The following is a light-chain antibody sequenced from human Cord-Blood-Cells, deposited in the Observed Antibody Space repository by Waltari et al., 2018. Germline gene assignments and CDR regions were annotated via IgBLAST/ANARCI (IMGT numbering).Light chain of an antibody. J-gene: IGLJ1*01. CDR2: EVS. V-gene: IGLV2-14*01. CDR3: SSYTSSSTYV. Sequence: QSALTQPASVSGSPGQSITISCTGTSSDVGGYNYVSWYQQHPGKAPKLMIYEVSNRPSGVSNLFSGSKSGNTASLTISGLQAEDEADYYCSSYTSSSTYVFVTGTKVTVL. CDR1: SSDVGGYNY.